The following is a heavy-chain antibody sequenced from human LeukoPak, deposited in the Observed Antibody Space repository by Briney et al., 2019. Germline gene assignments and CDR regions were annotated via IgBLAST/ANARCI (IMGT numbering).Heavy chain of an antibody. CDR3: AKANDNGGYYDSSGYYFLTGNWFDP. Sequence: PGGSLRLSSAASGFTFDDYAMHSVPQAPGKGLEWVSGISWNSGSIGYADSVKGRFTISRDNAKNSLYLQMNSLRAEDTALYYCAKANDNGGYYDSSGYYFLTGNWFDPWGQGTLVTVSS. V-gene: IGHV3-9*01. CDR1: GFTFDDYA. D-gene: IGHD3-22*01. CDR2: ISWNSGSI. J-gene: IGHJ5*02.